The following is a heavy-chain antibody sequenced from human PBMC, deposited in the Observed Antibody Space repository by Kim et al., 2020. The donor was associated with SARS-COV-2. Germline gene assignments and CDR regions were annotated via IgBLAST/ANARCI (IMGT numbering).Heavy chain of an antibody. Sequence: GGSLRLSCAASGFTFSSYAMSWVRQAPGKGLEWVSVISGSGGSTYYADSVKGRFTISRDKSKNTLYLQMNSLRAEDTAVYYCAKDAVVVPAAKFDPWGQGTLVTVSS. CDR2: ISGSGGST. V-gene: IGHV3-23*01. CDR3: AKDAVVVPAAKFDP. J-gene: IGHJ5*02. CDR1: GFTFSSYA. D-gene: IGHD2-2*01.